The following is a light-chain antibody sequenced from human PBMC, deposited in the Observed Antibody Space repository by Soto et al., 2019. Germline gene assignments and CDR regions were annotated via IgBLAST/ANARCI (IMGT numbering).Light chain of an antibody. CDR3: QVWDSSSDHPGV. J-gene: IGLJ1*01. V-gene: IGLV3-21*02. Sequence: SYQLTPPPPVSVAPGQTARITCGGNNIGSKSVHWYQQKPGQAPVLVVYDDSDRPSGIPERFSGSNSGDTATLTISRVEAGDEADYYCQVWDSSSDHPGVFGTGTKVTVL. CDR1: NIGSKS. CDR2: DDS.